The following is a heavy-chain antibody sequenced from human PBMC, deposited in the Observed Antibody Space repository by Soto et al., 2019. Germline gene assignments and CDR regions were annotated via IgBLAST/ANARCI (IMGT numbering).Heavy chain of an antibody. Sequence: ASVKVSCKASGGTFSSYTISWVRQAPGQGLEWMGRIIPILGIANYAQKFQGRVTITADKSTSTAYMELSSLRSEDTAVYYCARFEYSSSSGSKGEFDYWGQGTLVTVSS. CDR1: GGTFSSYT. CDR2: IIPILGIA. D-gene: IGHD6-6*01. J-gene: IGHJ4*02. V-gene: IGHV1-69*02. CDR3: ARFEYSSSSGSKGEFDY.